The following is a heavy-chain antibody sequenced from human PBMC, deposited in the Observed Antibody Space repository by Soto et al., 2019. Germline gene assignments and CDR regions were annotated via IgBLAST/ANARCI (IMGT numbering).Heavy chain of an antibody. V-gene: IGHV3-74*01. D-gene: IGHD3-10*01. CDR2: INTDGSST. Sequence: EVQLVESGGGLVQPGGSLRLSCAVSGFTFSSFWMHWVRQAPGEGLVWVSRINTDGSSTSYADSVKGRFTISRDNAKNTLYLQINCLRVEDTSMYYCAKRGVDTFGLSYWGQGTLVTVSS. CDR3: AKRGVDTFGLSY. CDR1: GFTFSSFW. J-gene: IGHJ4*02.